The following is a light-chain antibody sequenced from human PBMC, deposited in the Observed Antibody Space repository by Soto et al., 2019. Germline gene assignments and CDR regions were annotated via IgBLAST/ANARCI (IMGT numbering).Light chain of an antibody. V-gene: IGKV3-20*01. J-gene: IGKJ1*01. Sequence: EIVLTQSPGTLSLSPGERATLFCRASQSVSSSYLAWYQQKPGQAPRLLIYGASTRATGIPDRFSGSGSGTDFTLTISRLEAEDFAVYYCQQYGISPRTFGQGTKVEIK. CDR2: GAS. CDR1: QSVSSSY. CDR3: QQYGISPRT.